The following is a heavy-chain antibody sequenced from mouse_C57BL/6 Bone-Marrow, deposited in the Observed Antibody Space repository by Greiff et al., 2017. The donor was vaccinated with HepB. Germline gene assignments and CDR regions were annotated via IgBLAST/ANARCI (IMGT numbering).Heavy chain of an antibody. CDR2: GQGLEGIG. CDR3: SEDSAVYYCAITTGNWYFDV. CDR1: YTFSRRVH. J-gene: IGHJ1*03. D-gene: IGHD2-12*01. V-gene: IGHV1-87*01. Sequence: VQLQQSGPELARPWASVKISCQAFYTFSRRVHFAIRDTNYWMQWVKQRPGQGLEGIGAIYPGNGDTSYKQKFKGKATLTADKSAITAYMKLSSLTSEDSAVYYCAITTGNWYFDVWGTGTTVTVSS.